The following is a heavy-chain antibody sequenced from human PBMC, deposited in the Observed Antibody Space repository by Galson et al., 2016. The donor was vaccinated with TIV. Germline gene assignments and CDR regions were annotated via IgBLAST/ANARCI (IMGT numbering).Heavy chain of an antibody. Sequence: QSGAEVKKPGESLKISCKASGYRFTSYWIAWVRQVPGKGLEWVGVVNPGGSIIRYSPPFQGQVTISSDKSINTAYLQWISLKASDTATYYCARQYDFGDYRGDAFDIWGQGRMVFVSS. CDR1: GYRFTSYW. D-gene: IGHD4-17*01. V-gene: IGHV5-51*03. J-gene: IGHJ3*02. CDR3: ARQYDFGDYRGDAFDI. CDR2: VNPGGSII.